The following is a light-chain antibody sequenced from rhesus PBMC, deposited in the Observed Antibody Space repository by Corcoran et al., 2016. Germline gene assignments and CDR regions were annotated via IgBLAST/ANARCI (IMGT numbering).Light chain of an antibody. CDR3: QQYYTSPYN. J-gene: IGKJ2*01. CDR1: QSLLYSFNNQNY. V-gene: IGKV4-1*01. Sequence: DIVMTQSPDSLAASLGERVTIDCKSSQSLLYSFNNQNYLAWYQQKPGHAPTWLISRASTRESGVPNRFSGNGSGIDFTLTIRGLQAEILAVYYCQQYYTSPYNFGQGTKVEIQ. CDR2: RAS.